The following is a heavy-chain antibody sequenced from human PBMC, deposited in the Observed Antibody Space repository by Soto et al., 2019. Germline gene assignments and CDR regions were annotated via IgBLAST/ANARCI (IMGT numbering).Heavy chain of an antibody. V-gene: IGHV4-59*02. CDR1: GGSVSSYY. J-gene: IGHJ5*02. D-gene: IGHD4-17*01. CDR3: ARDVGDYGEDWFDP. Sequence: QVQLQESGPGLVKPSETLSLTCTVSGGSVSSYYWSWIRQSPGKGLEWIGYLYDSGSTKSNPSLKSRVSMSVDTSKNQFSLKLSHVTAADTAVYYCARDVGDYGEDWFDPWGLGVLVTVYS. CDR2: LYDSGST.